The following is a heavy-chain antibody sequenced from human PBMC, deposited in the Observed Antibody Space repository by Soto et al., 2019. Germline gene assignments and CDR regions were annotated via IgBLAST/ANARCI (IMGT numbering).Heavy chain of an antibody. D-gene: IGHD6-13*01. V-gene: IGHV4-39*01. Sequence: PSETLSLTCTVSGGSIISSSYYWGWIRQPPGKGLEWIGSIYYSGSTYYNPSLKSRVTISVDTSKNQFSLKLSSVNAADTAVYYCARQIAAAGRFDPWVQGTLVTVSS. J-gene: IGHJ5*02. CDR3: ARQIAAAGRFDP. CDR1: GGSIISSSYY. CDR2: IYYSGST.